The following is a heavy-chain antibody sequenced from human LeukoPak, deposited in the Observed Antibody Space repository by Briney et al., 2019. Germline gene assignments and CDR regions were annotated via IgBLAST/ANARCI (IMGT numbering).Heavy chain of an antibody. CDR2: VFPLFDTT. CDR3: ARGRGYDHGSYFYYMDV. J-gene: IGHJ6*03. D-gene: IGHD5-18*01. V-gene: IGHV1-69*05. Sequence: ASVKVSCKASEDTFNNYQIVWVRQAPGQGLDWMGGVFPLFDTTDYAQKFQGRVTITTDESTTTTYMELSRLRSNDTAAYYCARGRGYDHGSYFYYMDVWGNGTSVTVSS. CDR1: EDTFNNYQ.